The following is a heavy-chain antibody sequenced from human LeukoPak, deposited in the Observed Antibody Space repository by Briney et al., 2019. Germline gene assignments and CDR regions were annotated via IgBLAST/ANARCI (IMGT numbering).Heavy chain of an antibody. CDR3: ARTIAAAPPYYYYYMDV. J-gene: IGHJ6*03. Sequence: ASVKVSCKASGYTFTSYGISWVRQATGQGLEWMGWMNPNSGNTGYAQKFQGRVTITADESTSTAYMELSSLRSEDTAVYYCARTIAAAPPYYYYYMDVWGKGTTVTISS. V-gene: IGHV1-8*03. CDR2: MNPNSGNT. D-gene: IGHD6-13*01. CDR1: GYTFTSYG.